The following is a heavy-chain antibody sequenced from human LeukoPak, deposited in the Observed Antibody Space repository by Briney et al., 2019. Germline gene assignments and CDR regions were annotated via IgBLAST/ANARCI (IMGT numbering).Heavy chain of an antibody. J-gene: IGHJ2*01. D-gene: IGHD6-19*01. CDR3: ARVQGSSGWTSYWYFDL. V-gene: IGHV3-23*01. Sequence: PGGSLRLSCAASGFTFSSYAMSWVRQAPGKGLEWVSAISGSGGSTYYADSVKGRFTISRDNAKNTLYLQMNSLRAEDTAVYYCARVQGSSGWTSYWYFDLWGRGTLVTVSS. CDR1: GFTFSSYA. CDR2: ISGSGGST.